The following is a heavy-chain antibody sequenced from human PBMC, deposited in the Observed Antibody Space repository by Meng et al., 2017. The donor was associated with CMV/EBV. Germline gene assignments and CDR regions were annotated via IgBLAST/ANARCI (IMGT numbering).Heavy chain of an antibody. Sequence: GESLKISCAASGFTFSSYAMHWVRQAPGKGLEWVAVISYDGSNKYYADSVKGRFTISRDNSKNTLYLQMNSLRAEDTAVYYCARGQQLVYWGQGTLVTVSS. D-gene: IGHD6-13*01. J-gene: IGHJ4*02. CDR3: ARGQQLVY. CDR2: ISYDGSNK. V-gene: IGHV3-30*04. CDR1: GFTFSSYA.